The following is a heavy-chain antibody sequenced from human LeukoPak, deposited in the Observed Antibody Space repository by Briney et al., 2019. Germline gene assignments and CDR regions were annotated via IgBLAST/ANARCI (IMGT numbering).Heavy chain of an antibody. J-gene: IGHJ4*02. CDR1: GFTVSSNY. CDR3: ARDRGGFGYYYFDY. V-gene: IGHV3-66*01. D-gene: IGHD2-2*03. CDR2: IYSGGST. Sequence: SGGSLRLSCAASGFTVSSNYMSWVRQAPGKGLEWVSVIYSGGSTYYADSVKGRFTISRDNSKNTLYLQMNSLRAEDTAVYYCARDRGGFGYYYFDYWGQGTLVTVSS.